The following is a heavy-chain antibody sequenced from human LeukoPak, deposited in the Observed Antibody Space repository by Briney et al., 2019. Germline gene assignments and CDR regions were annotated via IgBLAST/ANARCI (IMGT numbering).Heavy chain of an antibody. CDR1: GGTFSSYT. J-gene: IGHJ4*02. V-gene: IGHV1-69*02. CDR2: IIPILGIA. CDR3: ADHYYDSSGYYEYFDY. D-gene: IGHD3-22*01. Sequence: SVKVSCKASGGTFSSYTISWVRQAPGQGLEWMGRIIPILGIANYAQRFQGRVTITADKSTSTAYMELSSLRSEDTAVYYCADHYYDSSGYYEYFDYWGQGTLVTVSS.